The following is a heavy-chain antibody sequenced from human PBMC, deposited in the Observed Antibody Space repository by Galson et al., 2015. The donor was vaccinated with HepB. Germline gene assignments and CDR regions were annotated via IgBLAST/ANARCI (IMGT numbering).Heavy chain of an antibody. V-gene: IGHV1-69*02. D-gene: IGHD3-22*01. CDR2: ITPMLGVA. CDR3: ARGIRAPSYYYDSSGYYSYFDY. J-gene: IGHJ4*02. Sequence: SCKASGGTFRSYSINWVRQAPGQGLQWLGRITPMLGVATYAQDFQGRVTITADKSTSTAFMELSSLRSEDTAVYYCARGIRAPSYYYDSSGYYSYFDYWGQGTLVTVSS. CDR1: GGTFRSYS.